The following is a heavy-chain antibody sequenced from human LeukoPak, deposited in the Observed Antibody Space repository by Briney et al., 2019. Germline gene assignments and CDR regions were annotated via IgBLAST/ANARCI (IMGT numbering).Heavy chain of an antibody. D-gene: IGHD6-19*01. CDR2: ISHDGSKK. V-gene: IGHV3-30*04. Sequence: PGRALRLSCVDSGFIFSTSAMHWVRQAPGKGLDWVAIISHDGSKKYYADSVKGRFIISSDKSKNTLYLHMNSLRTEDTAVYFCARGSGRYYSDVMDVWGQGTTVTVSS. CDR3: ARGSGRYYSDVMDV. J-gene: IGHJ6*02. CDR1: GFIFSTSA.